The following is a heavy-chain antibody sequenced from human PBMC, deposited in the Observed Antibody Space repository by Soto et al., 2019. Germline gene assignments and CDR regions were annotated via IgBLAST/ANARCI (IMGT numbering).Heavy chain of an antibody. CDR2: INTYNVNT. V-gene: IGHV1-18*01. Sequence: QVQLGQSGAEVKNPGASVKVSCKASGYTFTRYGIGWARQAPGQGLEWMGWINTYNVNTNYEQNVKGRVTLTTDTSTSTANMELRSLRSNDTAIYYCAMVDVYVTPSPQDVWGQGTTVIVSS. CDR1: GYTFTRYG. CDR3: AMVDVYVTPSPQDV. J-gene: IGHJ6*02. D-gene: IGHD3-16*01.